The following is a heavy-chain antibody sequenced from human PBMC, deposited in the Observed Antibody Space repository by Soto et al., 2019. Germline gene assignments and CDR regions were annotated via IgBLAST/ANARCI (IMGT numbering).Heavy chain of an antibody. Sequence: QVQLVQSGAEVKKPGSSVKVSCKASAGTFSSYAISWVRQAPGQGLEWMGGIIPIFGTANYAQKFQGRVTITTIESTISAYMGLSSLRSDDTAVYYCARPYGGNSLGDYYYYGMGVWGQGTTVTVSS. D-gene: IGHD4-17*01. V-gene: IGHV1-69*05. J-gene: IGHJ6*02. CDR2: IIPIFGTA. CDR3: ARPYGGNSLGDYYYYGMGV. CDR1: AGTFSSYA.